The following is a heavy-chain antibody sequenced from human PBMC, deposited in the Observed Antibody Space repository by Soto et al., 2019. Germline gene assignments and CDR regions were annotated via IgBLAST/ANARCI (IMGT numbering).Heavy chain of an antibody. Sequence: QVQLVQSGAEVKKPGSSVKVSCKASGGTFSSYAISWVRQAPGQGLEWMGGIIPIFGTANYAQKFQGRVTITADESTCTAYIDLSSLRSEDTAVYYCARDSSYGSNRWDYWGQGTLVTVSS. CDR1: GGTFSSYA. V-gene: IGHV1-69*01. CDR2: IIPIFGTA. CDR3: ARDSSYGSNRWDY. D-gene: IGHD5-18*01. J-gene: IGHJ4*02.